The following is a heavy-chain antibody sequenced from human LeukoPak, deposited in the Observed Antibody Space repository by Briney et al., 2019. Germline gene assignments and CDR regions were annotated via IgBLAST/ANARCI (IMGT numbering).Heavy chain of an antibody. V-gene: IGHV3-23*01. Sequence: PGGSLRLSCAVSGITLSNYGMRWVRQAPGKWLEWVAGMSDRGGRTNYADSVKGRFTISRDNPKNTLYLQMNSLRAEDTAVYFCAKRGVVIRVILVGFHKEAYYFDSWGQGALVTVSS. CDR2: MSDRGGRT. D-gene: IGHD3-22*01. CDR3: AKRGVVIRVILVGFHKEAYYFDS. J-gene: IGHJ4*02. CDR1: GITLSNYG.